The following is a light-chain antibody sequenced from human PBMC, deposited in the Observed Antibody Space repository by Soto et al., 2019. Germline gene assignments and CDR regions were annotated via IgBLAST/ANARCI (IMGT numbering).Light chain of an antibody. Sequence: DIALTQSPGTLSLSPGDRAILSCRASQSVNSGSLAWYQQRPGQAPRLLIYGANIRATGIPDKFSGSGSGTDFTLTISRLEPEDFAVYYCQQYGSSVRTFGQGTQVEIK. CDR1: QSVNSGS. CDR3: QQYGSSVRT. V-gene: IGKV3-20*01. CDR2: GAN. J-gene: IGKJ1*01.